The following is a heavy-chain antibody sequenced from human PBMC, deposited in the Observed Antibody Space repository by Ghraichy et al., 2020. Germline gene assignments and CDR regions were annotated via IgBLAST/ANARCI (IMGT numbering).Heavy chain of an antibody. D-gene: IGHD5-12*01. V-gene: IGHV4-34*01. J-gene: IGHJ5*02. CDR3: ARGGYSGYGIRSNWFDP. CDR2: INHSGST. Sequence: SETLSLTCAVYGGSFSGYYWSWIRQPPGKGLEWIGEINHSGSTNYNPSLKSRVTISVDTSKNQFSLKLSSVTAADTAVYYCARGGYSGYGIRSNWFDPWGQGTLVTVSS. CDR1: GGSFSGYY.